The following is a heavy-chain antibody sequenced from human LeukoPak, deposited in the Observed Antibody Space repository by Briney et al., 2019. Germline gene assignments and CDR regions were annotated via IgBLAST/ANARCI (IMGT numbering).Heavy chain of an antibody. J-gene: IGHJ4*02. CDR1: GGSISSGGYY. Sequence: SETLSLTCTVSGGSISSGGYYWSWIRQPPGKGLEWIGSIYYSGSTYTGSTSYNPSLKSRVTISGDTSKNQFSLRLSSLTAADTAVYYCAKYIVGTMEDYWGQGTLVTVSS. CDR3: AKYIVGTMEDY. D-gene: IGHD5-12*01. V-gene: IGHV4-39*07. CDR2: IYYSGSTYTGST.